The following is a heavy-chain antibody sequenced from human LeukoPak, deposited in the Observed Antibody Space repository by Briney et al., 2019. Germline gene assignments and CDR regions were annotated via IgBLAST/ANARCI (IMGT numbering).Heavy chain of an antibody. V-gene: IGHV4-34*01. CDR2: INHSGST. J-gene: IGHJ4*02. CDR1: GGSFSGYY. Sequence: SETLSLTCAVYGGSFSGYYWRWIRQPPGKGLEWIGEINHSGSTNYNPSLKSRVTISVDTSKNQFSLKLSSVTAADTAVYYCARRIRYGSGGSCYSYKTYYFDYWGQGTLVTVSS. D-gene: IGHD2-15*01. CDR3: ARRIRYGSGGSCYSYKTYYFDY.